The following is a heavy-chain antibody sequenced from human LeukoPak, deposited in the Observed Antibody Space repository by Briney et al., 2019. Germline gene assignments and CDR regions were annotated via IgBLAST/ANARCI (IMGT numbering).Heavy chain of an antibody. D-gene: IGHD6-13*01. Sequence: SENLSLTCTVRGGSLSSYYWSWIRQPPGKGLEWIGYIYYSGSTNYNPSLKSRLTISVDTSKNQFSLKLSSVTAADTAVYYCARDLKYSSSPDPYAFDIWGQGTMVTVSS. CDR1: GGSLSSYY. CDR3: ARDLKYSSSPDPYAFDI. CDR2: IYYSGST. V-gene: IGHV4-59*01. J-gene: IGHJ3*02.